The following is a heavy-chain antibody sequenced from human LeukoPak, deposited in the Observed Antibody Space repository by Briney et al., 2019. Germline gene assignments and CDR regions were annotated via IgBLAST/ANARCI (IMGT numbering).Heavy chain of an antibody. V-gene: IGHV3-21*01. CDR3: ARDLEGSGSFYRPSYDY. Sequence: PGGSLRLSCAASGFTFTSYSSTWVRQAPGKGLEWVSSISSDSTYIYYADSVKGRFTISRDNAKNSLYLQMNSLRAEDTAVYYCARDLEGSGSFYRPSYDYWGQGTLVTASS. J-gene: IGHJ4*02. CDR1: GFTFTSYS. D-gene: IGHD3-10*01. CDR2: ISSDSTYI.